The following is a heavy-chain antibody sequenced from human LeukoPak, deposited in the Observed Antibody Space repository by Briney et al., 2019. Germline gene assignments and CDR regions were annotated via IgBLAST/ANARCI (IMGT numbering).Heavy chain of an antibody. CDR3: ARTPAGMATISFDY. V-gene: IGHV4-34*01. CDR2: INHSGST. J-gene: IGHJ4*02. CDR1: GGSFSGYY. Sequence: SETLSLTCAVSGGSFSGYYWSWIRQPPGKGLEWVGEINHSGSTNYNPSLKSRVTISVDTSKNQFSLKLSSVTAADTAVYYCARTPAGMATISFDYWGQGTLVTVSS. D-gene: IGHD5-24*01.